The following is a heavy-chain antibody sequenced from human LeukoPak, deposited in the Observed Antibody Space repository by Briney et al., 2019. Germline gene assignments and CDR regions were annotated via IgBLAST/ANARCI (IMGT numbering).Heavy chain of an antibody. J-gene: IGHJ4*02. D-gene: IGHD3-10*01. CDR1: GFTLRSYA. CDR3: ARVGFEEVFDY. CDR2: ISYDGSNK. Sequence: GGALRLSCAGPGFTLRSYAMHRGRQAPGKGVGWVAVISYDGSNKYYADSVKGRFTISRDNSKNTLYLQMNSLRAEDTAVYYCARVGFEEVFDYWGQGTLVTVS. V-gene: IGHV3-30-3*01.